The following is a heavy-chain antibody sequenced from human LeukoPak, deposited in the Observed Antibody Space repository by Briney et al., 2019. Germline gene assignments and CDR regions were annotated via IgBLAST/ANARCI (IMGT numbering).Heavy chain of an antibody. V-gene: IGHV3-48*03. D-gene: IGHD1-14*01. CDR1: GFSFGSYE. J-gene: IGHJ4*02. CDR2: ISSSGSNK. Sequence: GGSLRLSCAASGFSFGSYEMNWVRQAPGKGLEWVSYISSSGSNKYYADSVKGRFTIPRDNAKNSLYLQMNSLRAEDTAVYYCARDLEVYDLDNWGQGTLVTVSS. CDR3: ARDLEVYDLDN.